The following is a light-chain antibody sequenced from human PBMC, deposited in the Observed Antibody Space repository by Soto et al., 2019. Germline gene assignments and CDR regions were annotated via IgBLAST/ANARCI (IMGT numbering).Light chain of an antibody. V-gene: IGKV3-15*01. CDR2: GVS. Sequence: EIVMTQSPATLSVSPGERATPSCRASQTVNFNVAWYQQKPGQAPSLLISGVSTRASGVPPRFSGSGSGTEFTLTISGLQSEDFAIYYCQHYGRAPAPWTFGQGTKVDIK. CDR3: QHYGRAPAPWT. J-gene: IGKJ1*01. CDR1: QTVNFN.